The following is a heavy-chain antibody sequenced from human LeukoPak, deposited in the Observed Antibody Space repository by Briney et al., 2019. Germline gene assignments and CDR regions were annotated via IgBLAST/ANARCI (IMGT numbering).Heavy chain of an antibody. D-gene: IGHD1-26*01. Sequence: GGSLRLSCAASGFSFSSYGTHWVRQAPGKGLEWVAVISFDGSNKYYADSVKGRFTISRDNPKNTLFLQMNSLRAEDTAVYYCAKDNSIVGISPGDCHYYMDVWGKGTTVTVSS. V-gene: IGHV3-30*18. J-gene: IGHJ6*03. CDR1: GFSFSSYG. CDR2: ISFDGSNK. CDR3: AKDNSIVGISPGDCHYYMDV.